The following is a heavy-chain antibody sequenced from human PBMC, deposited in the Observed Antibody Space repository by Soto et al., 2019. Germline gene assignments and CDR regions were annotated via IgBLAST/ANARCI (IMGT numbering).Heavy chain of an antibody. Sequence: QVQLVQSGAEVKKPGASVKVSCKASGYTFTSYGISWVRQAPGQGLEWMGWINVYNGNTTYAQKRQGRVTMTTDTSTSTAYLDLRSLRSDDTAVYFCARDTSRGEYDYWGQGTLVTVSS. D-gene: IGHD3-10*01. CDR3: ARDTSRGEYDY. CDR2: INVYNGNT. J-gene: IGHJ4*02. V-gene: IGHV1-18*01. CDR1: GYTFTSYG.